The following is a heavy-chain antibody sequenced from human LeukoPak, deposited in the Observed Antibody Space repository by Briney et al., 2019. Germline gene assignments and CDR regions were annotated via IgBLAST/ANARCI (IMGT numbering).Heavy chain of an antibody. CDR3: AGIAVHLGAWFDP. V-gene: IGHV4-59*01. CDR2: IYYSGST. CDR1: GGSISSYY. D-gene: IGHD6-19*01. Sequence: SETLSLTCTVSGGSISSYYWSWIRQPPGKGLEWIGYIYYSGSTNYNPSLKSRVTISVDTSKNQFSLKLSSVTAADTAVYYCAGIAVHLGAWFDPWGQGTLVTVSS. J-gene: IGHJ5*02.